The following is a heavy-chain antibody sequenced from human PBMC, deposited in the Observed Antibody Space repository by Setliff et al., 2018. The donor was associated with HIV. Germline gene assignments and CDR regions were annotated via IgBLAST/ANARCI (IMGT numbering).Heavy chain of an antibody. J-gene: IGHJ4*02. D-gene: IGHD3-16*02. CDR2: IYSTGDS. CDR3: ARYRRPPYYLDY. V-gene: IGHV4-4*09. CDR1: GDSISSYY. Sequence: TSETLSLTCTVSGDSISSYYWSWIRQPPGKELEWIGYIYSTGDSNYNPSLKSRVTMAVDTSKNQFSLKLTSVTAADTAVYYCARYRRPPYYLDYWGQGTQVTVSS.